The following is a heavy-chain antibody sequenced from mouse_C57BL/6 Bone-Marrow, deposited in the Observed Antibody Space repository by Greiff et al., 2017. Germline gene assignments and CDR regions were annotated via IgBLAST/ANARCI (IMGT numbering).Heavy chain of an antibody. CDR3: AGVVRAMDY. Sequence: VQLQQSGAGLMKPGASVKLSCKATGYTFTGYWIEWVKQRPGHGLEWIVDILPGSGSTNYNEKFKGKSTFTADTSSNTAYMQLSSLRTEDAAMYYCAGVVRAMDYGGQGTSVTVSS. J-gene: IGHJ4*01. CDR1: GYTFTGYW. D-gene: IGHD1-1*01. CDR2: ILPGSGST. V-gene: IGHV1-9*01.